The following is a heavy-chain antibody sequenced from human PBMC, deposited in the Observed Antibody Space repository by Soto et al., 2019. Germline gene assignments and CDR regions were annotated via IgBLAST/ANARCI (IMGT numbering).Heavy chain of an antibody. CDR3: ARDVDEGQWLAPGNWFDP. CDR1: GFTFSSYG. Sequence: QVQLVESGGGVVQPGRSLRLSCAASGFTFSSYGMHWVRQAPGKGLEWVAVIWYDGSNKYYADSVKGRFTISRDNSKNTLNLQMNSLRAEDTAVYYCARDVDEGQWLAPGNWFDPWGQGTLVTVSS. V-gene: IGHV3-33*01. J-gene: IGHJ5*02. D-gene: IGHD6-19*01. CDR2: IWYDGSNK.